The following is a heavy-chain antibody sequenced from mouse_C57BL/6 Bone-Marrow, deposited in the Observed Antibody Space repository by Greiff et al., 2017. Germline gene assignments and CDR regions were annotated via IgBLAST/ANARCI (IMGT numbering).Heavy chain of an antibody. CDR3: ARDCYGSSSHWYFDV. D-gene: IGHD1-1*01. CDR2: IDPSDSET. V-gene: IGHV1-52*01. CDR1: GYTFTSYW. Sequence: QVQLQQPGTELVKPGASVKLSCKASGYTFTSYWMHWVKQRPIQGLEWIGNIDPSDSETHYNQKFKDKATLTVDKSSSTAYMQLSSLTSEDSAVYYWARDCYGSSSHWYFDVWGTGTTVTVSS. J-gene: IGHJ1*03.